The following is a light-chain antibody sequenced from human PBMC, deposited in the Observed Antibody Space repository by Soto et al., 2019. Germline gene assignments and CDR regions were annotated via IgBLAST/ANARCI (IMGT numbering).Light chain of an antibody. Sequence: DIQMTQSPSSVSASVGDRVTITCRASQGISSWVAWYQQKPGKAPNLLIYAASSLQSGVPSRFRDSGSETEFTLTISSLQPEDFATYYFQQADTFPLTFGGGTKVEI. CDR1: QGISSW. V-gene: IGKV1-12*01. CDR3: QQADTFPLT. CDR2: AAS. J-gene: IGKJ4*01.